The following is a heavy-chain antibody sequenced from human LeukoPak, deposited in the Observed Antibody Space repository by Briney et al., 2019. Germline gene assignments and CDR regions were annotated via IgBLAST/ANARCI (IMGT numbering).Heavy chain of an antibody. CDR3: ARRYDILTGTDY. D-gene: IGHD3-9*01. CDR1: GGSISRSHFY. Sequence: SETLSLTCTVSGGSISRSHFYWGWIRQPPGKGLEWIGSIYYSGSTYYNPSLKSRVTISVDTSKNQFSLKLSSVTAADTAVYYCARRYDILTGTDYWGQGTLVTVSS. CDR2: IYYSGST. J-gene: IGHJ4*02. V-gene: IGHV4-39*01.